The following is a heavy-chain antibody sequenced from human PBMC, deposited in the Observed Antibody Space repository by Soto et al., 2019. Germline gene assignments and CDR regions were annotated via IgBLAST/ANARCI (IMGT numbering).Heavy chain of an antibody. CDR2: ISSSSSYI. Sequence: PGGSLRLSCAASGFTFSSYSMNWVRQAPGKGLEWVSSISSSSSYIYYADSVKGRFTISRDNAKNSLYLQMNSLRAEDTAVYYCARGGKDIVVVVARFPYYYGMDVWGQGTTVTVSS. CDR3: ARGGKDIVVVVARFPYYYGMDV. J-gene: IGHJ6*02. D-gene: IGHD2-15*01. V-gene: IGHV3-21*01. CDR1: GFTFSSYS.